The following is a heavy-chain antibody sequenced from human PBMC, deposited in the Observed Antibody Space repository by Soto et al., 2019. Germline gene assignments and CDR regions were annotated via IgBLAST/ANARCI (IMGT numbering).Heavy chain of an antibody. V-gene: IGHV4-39*01. D-gene: IGHD6-13*01. J-gene: IGHJ6*02. CDR3: ARHSLAPVYSSSWYYSYYYGMDV. Sequence: PSETLSLTCTVSGGSISSSSYYWGWIRQPPGKGLEWIGSIYYSGSTYYNPSLKSRVTISVDTSKNQFPLKLSSVTAADTAVYYCARHSLAPVYSSSWYYSYYYGMDVWGQGTTVTVSS. CDR2: IYYSGST. CDR1: GGSISSSSYY.